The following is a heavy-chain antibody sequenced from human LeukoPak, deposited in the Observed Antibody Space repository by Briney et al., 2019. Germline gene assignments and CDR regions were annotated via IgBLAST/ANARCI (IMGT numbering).Heavy chain of an antibody. V-gene: IGHV1-46*01. CDR1: GYTFTSYY. Sequence: ASVKVSCKASGYTFTSYYMHWVRQAPGQGLEWMGIINPSGGSTSYAQKFQGRATMTRDMSTSTVYMELSSLRSEDTAVYYCAKDVYGSGIHYYMDVWGKGTTVTISS. CDR3: AKDVYGSGIHYYMDV. J-gene: IGHJ6*03. D-gene: IGHD3-10*01. CDR2: INPSGGST.